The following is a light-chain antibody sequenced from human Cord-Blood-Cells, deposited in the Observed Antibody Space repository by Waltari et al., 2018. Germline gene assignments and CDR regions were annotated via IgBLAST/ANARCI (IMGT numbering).Light chain of an antibody. J-gene: IGKJ2*01. V-gene: IGKV1-39*01. CDR3: QQSYSTPYT. CDR1: QSISSY. Sequence: DIQMTQSPSSLSAPVGDRVTIPCRASQSISSYLKWYQQKPGKDPKLLIYAASSLQSEVPSMFSGGGSGTDFTRTISSLQPEECATYYSQQSYSTPYTFGQGTKLEIK. CDR2: AAS.